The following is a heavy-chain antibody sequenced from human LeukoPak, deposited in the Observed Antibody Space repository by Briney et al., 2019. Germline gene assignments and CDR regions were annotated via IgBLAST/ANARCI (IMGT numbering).Heavy chain of an antibody. V-gene: IGHV4-30-2*01. CDR2: IYHSGST. Sequence: SETLSLTCAVSGGSISSGGYSWSWIRQPPGKGLEWIGYIYHSGSTYYNPSLKSRVTISVDRSKNQFSLKLSSVTAADTAVYYCARSDATVTHFDYWGQGTLVTVSS. CDR1: GGSISSGGYS. J-gene: IGHJ4*02. CDR3: ARSDATVTHFDY. D-gene: IGHD4-17*01.